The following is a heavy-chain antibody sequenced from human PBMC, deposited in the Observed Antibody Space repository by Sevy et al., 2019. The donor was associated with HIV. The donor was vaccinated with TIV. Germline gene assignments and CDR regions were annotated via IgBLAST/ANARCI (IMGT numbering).Heavy chain of an antibody. Sequence: GGSLRLSCAASGLTVKNNYFNWVRQAPGKGLEWVSIIYSGGTTFYADSVKGRFIISRDNSKNTLYLQMNSLRAEDTAVYYCASLASCMWFGELKLDVWGQGTTVTVSS. CDR3: ASLASCMWFGELKLDV. CDR1: GLTVKNNY. CDR2: IYSGGTT. V-gene: IGHV3-53*01. J-gene: IGHJ6*02. D-gene: IGHD3-10*01.